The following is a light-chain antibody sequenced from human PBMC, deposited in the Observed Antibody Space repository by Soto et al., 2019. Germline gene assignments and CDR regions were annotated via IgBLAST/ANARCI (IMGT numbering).Light chain of an antibody. V-gene: IGLV2-8*01. CDR1: SSDVGGYNY. Sequence: QSVLTQPPSASGCPGQSVTISCTGTSSDVGGYNYVSWYQQHPGKAPKLMIYEVSKRPSGVPDRFSGSKSGNTASLTVSGLQAEDEADYYCSSYAGSNNRYVFGTGTKVTVL. J-gene: IGLJ1*01. CDR2: EVS. CDR3: SSYAGSNNRYV.